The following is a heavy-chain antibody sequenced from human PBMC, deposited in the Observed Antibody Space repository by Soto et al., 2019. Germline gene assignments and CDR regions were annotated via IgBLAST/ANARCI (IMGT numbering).Heavy chain of an antibody. D-gene: IGHD2-15*01. CDR3: ARDMSGYCSGDSCYSGIDY. Sequence: ASVKVSCKASGYTFTSYGISWVRQAPGQGLEWMRWISAYNGNTNYAQKLQGRVTMTTDTSTSTAYMELRSLRSDDTAVYYCARDMSGYCSGDSCYSGIDYWGQGTLVTVPQ. CDR2: ISAYNGNT. CDR1: GYTFTSYG. V-gene: IGHV1-18*01. J-gene: IGHJ4*02.